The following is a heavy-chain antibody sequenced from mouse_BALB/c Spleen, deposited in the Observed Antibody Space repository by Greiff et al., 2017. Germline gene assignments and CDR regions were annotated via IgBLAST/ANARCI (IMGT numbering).Heavy chain of an antibody. CDR2: ISYDGSN. CDR1: GYSITSGYY. Sequence: EVQLQESGPGLVKPSQSLSLTCSVTGYSITSGYYWNWIRQFPGNKLEWMGYISYDGSNNYNPSLKNRISITRDTSKNQFFLKLNSVTTEDTATYYCARVVTLYGSSFDYWGQGTTLTVSS. D-gene: IGHD1-1*01. J-gene: IGHJ2*01. CDR3: ARVVTLYGSSFDY. V-gene: IGHV3-6*02.